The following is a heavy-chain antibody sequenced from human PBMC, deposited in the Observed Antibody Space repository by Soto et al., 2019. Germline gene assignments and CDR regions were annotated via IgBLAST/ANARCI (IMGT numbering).Heavy chain of an antibody. CDR1: GFTFSSYA. D-gene: IGHD3-9*01. CDR2: ISYDGSNK. J-gene: IGHJ4*02. Sequence: QVQLVESGGGVVQPGRSLRLSCAASGFTFSSYAMHWVRQAPGKGLEWVAVISYDGSNKYYADSVKGRFTISRDNSKNTLYLQMNSLRAEDTAVYYCARDLFATYYDILTGYQEFDYWGQGTLVTVSS. CDR3: ARDLFATYYDILTGYQEFDY. V-gene: IGHV3-30-3*01.